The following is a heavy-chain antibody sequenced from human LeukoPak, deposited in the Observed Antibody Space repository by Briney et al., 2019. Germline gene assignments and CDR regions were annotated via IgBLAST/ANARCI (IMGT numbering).Heavy chain of an antibody. CDR2: ISYDGSNK. D-gene: IGHD5-12*01. CDR3: PASGYDYYFDY. V-gene: IGHV3-30*04. J-gene: IGHJ4*02. Sequence: QPGRSLRLYCAASGFTFSSYAMHWVRPAPGKGLEWVAVISYDGSNKYYADSVKGRFTISRDNSKNTLYLQMNSLRAEDTAVYYCPASGYDYYFDYWGQGTLVTVSS. CDR1: GFTFSSYA.